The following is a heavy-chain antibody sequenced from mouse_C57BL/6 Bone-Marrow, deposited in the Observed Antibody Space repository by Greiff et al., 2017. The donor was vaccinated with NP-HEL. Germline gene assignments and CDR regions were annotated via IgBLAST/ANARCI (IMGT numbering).Heavy chain of an antibody. J-gene: IGHJ4*01. D-gene: IGHD2-4*01. CDR1: GYTFTSYT. Sequence: QVQLQQSGAELARPGASVKMSCKASGYTFTSYTMHWVKQRPGQGLEWIGYINPSSGYTKYNQKFKDKATLTVDKSSSTAYMQLSSLTSEDSAVYNCARGSYDSRGTHYAMDYWGQGTSVTVSS. V-gene: IGHV1-4*01. CDR3: ARGSYDSRGTHYAMDY. CDR2: INPSSGYT.